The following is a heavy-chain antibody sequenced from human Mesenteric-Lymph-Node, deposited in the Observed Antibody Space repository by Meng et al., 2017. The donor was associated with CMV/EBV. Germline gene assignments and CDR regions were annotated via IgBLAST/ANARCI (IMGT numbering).Heavy chain of an antibody. CDR1: GFTFSDYY. Sequence: GGSLRLSCATSGFTFSDYYMSWIRQAPGNGLEWVSYISSSGSTIYYADSVKGRFTISRDNAKNSLYLEMNSLRAEDTAVYYCARDPPRYGMDVWGQGTTVTVSS. V-gene: IGHV3-11*04. CDR3: ARDPPRYGMDV. J-gene: IGHJ6*02. CDR2: ISSSGSTI.